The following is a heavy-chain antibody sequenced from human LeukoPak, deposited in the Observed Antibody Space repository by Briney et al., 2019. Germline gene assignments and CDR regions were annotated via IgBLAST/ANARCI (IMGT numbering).Heavy chain of an antibody. CDR1: GGSFSGYY. CDR3: ARRGVLLWFGELYGFDP. J-gene: IGHJ5*02. D-gene: IGHD3-10*01. Sequence: SETLSLTCAVYGGSFSGYYWSWIRQPPGKGLEWIGEINHSGSTNYNPSLKSRVTISVDTSKNQFSLKLSSVTAADTAVYYCARRGVLLWFGELYGFDPWGQGTLVTVSS. CDR2: INHSGST. V-gene: IGHV4-34*01.